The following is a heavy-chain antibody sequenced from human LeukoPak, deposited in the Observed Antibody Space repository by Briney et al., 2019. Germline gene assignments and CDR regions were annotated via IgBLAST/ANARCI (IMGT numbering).Heavy chain of an antibody. J-gene: IGHJ5*02. CDR2: INPNSGGT. V-gene: IGHV1-2*06. D-gene: IGHD2-15*01. CDR1: GYTFTGYY. Sequence: ASVKVSCKASGYTFTGYYMHWVRQAPGQGLEWMGRINPNSGGTNYAQKFQGRVTMTRDTSISTAYMELSRLRSDDTAVYYCARDGGSYSFWFDPWGQGTLVTVSS. CDR3: ARDGGSYSFWFDP.